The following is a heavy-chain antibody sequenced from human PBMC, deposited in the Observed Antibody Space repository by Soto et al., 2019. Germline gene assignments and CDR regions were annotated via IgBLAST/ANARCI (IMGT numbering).Heavy chain of an antibody. CDR2: ISYDGNNK. J-gene: IGHJ4*02. D-gene: IGHD3-3*01. CDR1: GFTFSSYV. Sequence: PGGSLRLACAASGFTFSSYVMHWVRQAPGKGLEWVAHISYDGNNKYYADSVKGRFTISRDNFKNTLYLQMSSLRAYDTAGYYCARDVPHIPLFGYGDYRGQGNLVTVSS. CDR3: ARDVPHIPLFGYGDY. V-gene: IGHV3-30*03.